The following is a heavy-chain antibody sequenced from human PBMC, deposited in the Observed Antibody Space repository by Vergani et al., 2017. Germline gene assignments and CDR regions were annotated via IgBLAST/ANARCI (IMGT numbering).Heavy chain of an antibody. Sequence: QVQLVESGGGVVQPGRSLRLSCAASGFTFSSYAMHWVRQAPGKWLEWVAVISYDGSNKYYADSVKGRFTISRDNSKNTLYLQMNSLRAEDTAVYYCARDPSSGHWGQGTLVTVSS. CDR2: ISYDGSNK. CDR1: GFTFSSYA. J-gene: IGHJ4*02. V-gene: IGHV3-30-3*01. D-gene: IGHD3-22*01. CDR3: ARDPSSGH.